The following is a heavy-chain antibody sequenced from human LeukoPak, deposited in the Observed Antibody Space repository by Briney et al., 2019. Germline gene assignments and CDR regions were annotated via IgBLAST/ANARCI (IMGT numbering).Heavy chain of an antibody. D-gene: IGHD6-19*01. CDR2: IYYSGST. CDR1: GDSISSTSYY. CDR3: ARAKSVAAPRLFDY. J-gene: IGHJ4*02. V-gene: IGHV4-39*07. Sequence: SETLSLTCTVSGDSISSTSYYWGWIRQPPGKGLEWIGSIYYSGSTYYNPSLKSRVTISVDTSKNQFSLKLSSVTAADTAVYYCARAKSVAAPRLFDYWGQGTLVTVSS.